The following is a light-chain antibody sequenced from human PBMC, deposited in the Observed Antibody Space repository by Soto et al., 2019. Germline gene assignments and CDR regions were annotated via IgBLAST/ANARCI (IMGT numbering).Light chain of an antibody. CDR1: QSVSTN. CDR2: GAS. J-gene: IGKJ4*01. CDR3: QQYHNWPPVT. Sequence: IVMTQSPATLSVSPGERATLSCRASQSVSTNLAWYQQKPGQAPRLLISGASARATGIPARFSGSGSGTEFTLTISSLQSEDFAVYYCQQYHNWPPVTFGGGTKVEIK. V-gene: IGKV3-15*01.